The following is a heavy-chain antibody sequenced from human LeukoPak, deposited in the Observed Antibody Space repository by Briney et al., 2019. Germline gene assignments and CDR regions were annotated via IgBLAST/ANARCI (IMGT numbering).Heavy chain of an antibody. J-gene: IGHJ6*03. CDR1: GFTFTTFW. CDR2: INHDGSST. CDR3: AREGLYCSGGSCYSDYYMDV. V-gene: IGHV3-74*01. Sequence: GGSLRLSCATSGFTFTTFWMHWVRQAPGKGLVWVSRINHDGSSTNYADSVKGRFTISRDNAKNSLYLQMNSLRAEDTALYHCAREGLYCSGGSCYSDYYMDVWGKGTTVTISS. D-gene: IGHD2-15*01.